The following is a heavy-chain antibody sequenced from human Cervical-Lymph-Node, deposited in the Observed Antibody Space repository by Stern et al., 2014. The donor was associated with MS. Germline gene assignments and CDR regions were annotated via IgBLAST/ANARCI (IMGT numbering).Heavy chain of an antibody. CDR1: GYMFTTYY. Sequence: MQLVESGPEVKKPGASVKVSCKASGYMFTTYYMHWGRQAPGQGLEWMGMINPSGGDTNYAQKFQGRVTMTRDTSPSPVYMELSSLRSEDPALYYCARDRPAYRSFDNWGQGTLVTVSS. CDR2: INPSGGDT. D-gene: IGHD1-14*01. V-gene: IGHV1-46*01. CDR3: ARDRPAYRSFDN. J-gene: IGHJ4*02.